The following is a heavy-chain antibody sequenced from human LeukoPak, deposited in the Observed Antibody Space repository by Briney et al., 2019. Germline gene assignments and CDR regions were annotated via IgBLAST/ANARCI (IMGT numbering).Heavy chain of an antibody. V-gene: IGHV3-7*01. CDR3: ARDWGSTGYDLYDS. Sequence: GGSLRLSCAASGFIFSNYLMTWVRQAPGKGLEWVAHIRQDGSERHYVDSVKDRFTISRDNAKNSLDLQMDSLRAEDTAVYYCARDWGSTGYDLYDSWGQGTLVTVSS. CDR2: IRQDGSER. D-gene: IGHD5-12*01. CDR1: GFIFSNYL. J-gene: IGHJ4*02.